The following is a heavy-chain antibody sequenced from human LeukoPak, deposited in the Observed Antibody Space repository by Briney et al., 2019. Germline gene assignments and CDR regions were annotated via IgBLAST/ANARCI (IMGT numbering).Heavy chain of an antibody. V-gene: IGHV3-23*01. CDR1: GFTFSNYA. CDR3: ARDLGYGDYNYFDY. D-gene: IGHD4-17*01. CDR2: ISGSGGNT. J-gene: IGHJ4*02. Sequence: PGGSLRLSCAASGFTFSNYAMNWVRQAPGKGLEWVSAISGSGGNTYYADSVKGRFTISRDNSKNTLYLQMNSLRAEDTAVYYCARDLGYGDYNYFDYWGQGTLVTVSS.